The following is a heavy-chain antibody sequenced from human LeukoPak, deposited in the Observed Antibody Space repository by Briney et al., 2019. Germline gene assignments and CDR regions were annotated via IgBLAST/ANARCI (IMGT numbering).Heavy chain of an antibody. V-gene: IGHV1-69*13. D-gene: IGHD3-22*01. CDR3: AREITMIVVAPYYYYGMDV. CDR1: GYTFTSYS. CDR2: IIPIFGTA. J-gene: IGHJ6*02. Sequence: SVKVSCKASGYTFTSYSITWVRQAPGQGLEWMGGIIPIFGTANYAQKFQGRVTITADESTSTAYMELSSLRSEDTAVYYCAREITMIVVAPYYYYGMDVWGQGTTVTVSS.